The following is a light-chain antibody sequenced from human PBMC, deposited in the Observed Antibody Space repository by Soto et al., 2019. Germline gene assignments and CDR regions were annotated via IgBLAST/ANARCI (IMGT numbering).Light chain of an antibody. Sequence: EFVLTQSPGTLSLSPGESATLSCRASQSVSSTYLAWYQQKHGQAPRLLIYGASSRATGIPDRFSGSGSGTDFTLTISRLQPEDFAVYYCQQYGSAPRMYTFGQGTKLEIK. CDR3: QQYGSAPRMYT. V-gene: IGKV3-20*01. CDR1: QSVSSTY. J-gene: IGKJ2*01. CDR2: GAS.